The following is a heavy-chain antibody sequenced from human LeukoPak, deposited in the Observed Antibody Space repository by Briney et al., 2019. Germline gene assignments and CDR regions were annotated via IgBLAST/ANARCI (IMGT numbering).Heavy chain of an antibody. CDR3: ARSTDYGSATLFDP. J-gene: IGHJ5*02. D-gene: IGHD3-10*01. CDR2: IIPIFGTA. CDR1: GGTFSTYA. Sequence: APVKFSCKASGGTFSTYAISWVRQAPGQGLKWMGGIIPIFGTANYAQKFQGRVTITADKSTSTAYMELSSLRSEDTAVYYCARSTDYGSATLFDPWGQGTLVTVSS. V-gene: IGHV1-69*06.